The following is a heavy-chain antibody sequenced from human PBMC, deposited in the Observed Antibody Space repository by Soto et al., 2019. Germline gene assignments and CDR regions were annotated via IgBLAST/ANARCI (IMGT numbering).Heavy chain of an antibody. V-gene: IGHV4-31*03. CDR1: GGSISSGGYY. CDR2: IYYSGST. D-gene: IGHD3-16*02. J-gene: IGHJ4*02. CDR3: ARGYYGYIWGSYRYFTPLAYYFDY. Sequence: ASETLSLTCTVSGGSISSGGYYWSWIRQHPGKGLEWIGYIYYSGSTYYNPSLKSRVTISVDTSKNQFSLKLSSMTAADTAVYYCARGYYGYIWGSYRYFTPLAYYFDYWGQGTLVTVSS.